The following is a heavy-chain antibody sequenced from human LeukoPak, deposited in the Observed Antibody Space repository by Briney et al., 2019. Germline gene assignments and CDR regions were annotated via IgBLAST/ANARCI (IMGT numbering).Heavy chain of an antibody. CDR3: ARELVPISPFDY. V-gene: IGHV1-18*01. D-gene: IGHD3-3*02. CDR1: GYTFTSYG. J-gene: IGHJ4*02. CDR2: ISAYNGNT. Sequence: ASVKVSCKASGYTFTSYGISWVRQAPGQGLEWMGWISAYNGNTNYAQKLQGRVTMTTDTSTSTAYMELRSLRPDDTAVYYCARELVPISPFDYWGQGTLVTVSS.